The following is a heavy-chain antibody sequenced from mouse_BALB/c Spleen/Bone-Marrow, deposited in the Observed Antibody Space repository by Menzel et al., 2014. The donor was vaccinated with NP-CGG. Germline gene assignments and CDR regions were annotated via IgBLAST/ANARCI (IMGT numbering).Heavy chain of an antibody. CDR1: GYTFTDYA. Sequence: VKLVESGAELVRPGVSVKISCKGSGYTFTDYAVHWVKQSHTKSLEWIGLISSYYGDATYNQKFKGKATMTVDKSSSTASSELARLTSEDSAIYYCARSGKVRNAMDYWGQGTSVTVSS. J-gene: IGHJ4*01. CDR3: ARSGKVRNAMDY. CDR2: ISSYYGDA. D-gene: IGHD2-14*01. V-gene: IGHV1-67*01.